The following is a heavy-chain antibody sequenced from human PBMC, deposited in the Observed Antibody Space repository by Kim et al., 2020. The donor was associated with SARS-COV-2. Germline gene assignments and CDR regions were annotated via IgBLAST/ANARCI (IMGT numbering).Heavy chain of an antibody. D-gene: IGHD3-10*01. J-gene: IGHJ5*02. Sequence: PSLKSRVTISVDTSKNQFSLKLSSVTAADTAVYYCARCNIGSGSYNWFDPWGQGTLVTVSS. CDR3: ARCNIGSGSYNWFDP. V-gene: IGHV4-59*01.